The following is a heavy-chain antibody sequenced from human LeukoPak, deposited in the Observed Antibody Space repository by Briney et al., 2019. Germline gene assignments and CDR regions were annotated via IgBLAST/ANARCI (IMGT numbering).Heavy chain of an antibody. CDR1: GGSISSYS. Sequence: SETLSLTCTVSGGSISSYSWSWIRQPPGKGLEWIGYIYYSGSTSSNPSLRSRLTISGDTSKNQFSLRLSSETAADTAMYYCARDSGGAAGGSGMGYGFDIWGQGTMVTVSS. J-gene: IGHJ3*02. CDR3: ARDSGGAAGGSGMGYGFDI. CDR2: IYYSGST. D-gene: IGHD6-13*01. V-gene: IGHV4-59*01.